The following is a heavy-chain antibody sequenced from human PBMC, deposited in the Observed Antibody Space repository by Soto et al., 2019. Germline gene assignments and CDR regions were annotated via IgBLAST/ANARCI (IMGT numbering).Heavy chain of an antibody. J-gene: IGHJ5*02. CDR3: AREAYSNYLNWFDP. CDR2: ISSSSSTI. Sequence: EVQLVESGGGLVQPGGSLRLSCAASGFTFSSYSMNWVRQAPGKGLEWVSYISSSSSTIYYADSVKGRFTISRDNAKTSLYLQMNSLRDEDTAVYYCAREAYSNYLNWFDPWGQGTLVTVSP. D-gene: IGHD4-4*01. CDR1: GFTFSSYS. V-gene: IGHV3-48*02.